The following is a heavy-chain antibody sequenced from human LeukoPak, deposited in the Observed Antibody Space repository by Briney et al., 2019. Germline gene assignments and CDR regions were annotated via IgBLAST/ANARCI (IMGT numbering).Heavy chain of an antibody. CDR2: ISGSGGST. CDR1: GFTFSSYA. Sequence: PGGSLRLSFAASGFTFSSYAMSWVRQAPGKGLEWVSAISGSGGSTYYADSVKGRFTISRDNSKNTLYLQMNSLRAEDTAVYYCARDEDRLVNWFDPWGQGTLVTVSS. V-gene: IGHV3-23*01. J-gene: IGHJ5*02. CDR3: ARDEDRLVNWFDP.